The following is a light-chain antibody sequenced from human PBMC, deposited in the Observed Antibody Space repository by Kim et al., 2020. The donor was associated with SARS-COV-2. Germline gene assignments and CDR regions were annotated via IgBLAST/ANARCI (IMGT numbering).Light chain of an antibody. CDR3: QQSYSTPRT. CDR2: AAA. Sequence: ASLGDRVIITCRPSQSISSYLNWYHQQPGKTPKLLIYAAASLQSGVPSRFSGSGSGTDFTLTIISLQPEDFATYYCQQSYSTPRTFGGGTKVDIK. CDR1: QSISSY. J-gene: IGKJ4*01. V-gene: IGKV1-39*01.